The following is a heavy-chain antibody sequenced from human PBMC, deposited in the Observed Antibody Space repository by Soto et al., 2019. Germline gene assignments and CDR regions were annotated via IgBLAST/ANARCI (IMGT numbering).Heavy chain of an antibody. Sequence: SETLSLTCAVYGGSFSGYYWSWIRQPPGKGLEWIGEINHSGSTNYNPSLKSRVTISVDTSKNQFSLKLSSVTAADTAVYYCARERTFVDIVVVPAAIPHFDYWGQGTLVTVSS. CDR3: ARERTFVDIVVVPAAIPHFDY. CDR1: GGSFSGYY. V-gene: IGHV4-34*01. D-gene: IGHD2-2*03. CDR2: INHSGST. J-gene: IGHJ4*02.